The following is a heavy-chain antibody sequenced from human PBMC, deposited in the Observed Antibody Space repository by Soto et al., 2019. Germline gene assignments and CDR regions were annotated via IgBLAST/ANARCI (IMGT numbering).Heavy chain of an antibody. CDR3: ARDVGSDYYYGMDV. CDR2: IKQDGSEK. V-gene: IGHV3-7*01. CDR1: GFTFSSYW. D-gene: IGHD6-25*01. J-gene: IGHJ6*02. Sequence: EVQLVESGGGLVQPGGSLRLSCAASGFTFSSYWMSWVRQAPGKGLEWVANIKQDGSEKYYVDSVKGRFTISRDNAKDALYLQMNSLRAEDTAVDYCARDVGSDYYYGMDVWGQGTTVTVSS.